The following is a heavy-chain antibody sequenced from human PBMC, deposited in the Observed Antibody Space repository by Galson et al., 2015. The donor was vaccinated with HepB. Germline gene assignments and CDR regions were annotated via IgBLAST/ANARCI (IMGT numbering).Heavy chain of an antibody. CDR1: GGSFSDYY. D-gene: IGHD3-3*01. V-gene: IGHV4-34*01. J-gene: IGHJ6*03. CDR2: INHSGST. CDR3: ARASSDFWSGYPPYYYYYMDV. Sequence: ETLSLTCAVYGGSFSDYYWRWIRQPPGKGLEWIGEINHSGSTNYNPSLKSRVTISVDTSKNQFSLKLSSVTAADTAMYYCARASSDFWSGYPPYYYYYMDVWGKGTTVTVSS.